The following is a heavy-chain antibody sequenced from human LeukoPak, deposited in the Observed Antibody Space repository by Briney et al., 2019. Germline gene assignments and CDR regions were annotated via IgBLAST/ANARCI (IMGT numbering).Heavy chain of an antibody. J-gene: IGHJ4*02. Sequence: SETLSLTCTVSGGSISSYYWSWIRQPPGKGLEWIGYIYHSGSTNYNPSLKSRVTISVDTSKNQFSLKLSSVAAADTAVYYCARLHLDSSGYYFDYWGQGTLVTVSS. CDR3: ARLHLDSSGYYFDY. CDR2: IYHSGST. CDR1: GGSISSYY. V-gene: IGHV4-59*01. D-gene: IGHD3-22*01.